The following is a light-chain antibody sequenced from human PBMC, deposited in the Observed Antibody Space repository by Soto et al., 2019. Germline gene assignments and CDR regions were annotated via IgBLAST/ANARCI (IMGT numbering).Light chain of an antibody. J-gene: IGKJ2*01. V-gene: IGKV3-20*01. CDR3: QRYDTSPYT. CDR2: GAS. CDR1: QSVSTSY. Sequence: ETVLTQSPGTLSLSPGERATLSCRASQSVSTSYLAWYQQKRGQPPRLLMYGASSRATGTPDRFSGSGSGTDFTLTISRLEPEDFAVYYCQRYDTSPYTFGQGTKLEIK.